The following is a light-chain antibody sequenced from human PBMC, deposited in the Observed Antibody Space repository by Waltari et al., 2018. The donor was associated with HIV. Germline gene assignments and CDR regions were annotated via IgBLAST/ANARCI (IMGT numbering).Light chain of an antibody. CDR2: DAT. J-gene: IGKJ5*01. V-gene: IGKV1-33*01. Sequence: DIQMTQSPSSLSASVGDTVIITCQASQDVKTYLNWYQLKPGRAPRLLIFDATNLETGVSSRFSGSGSGTDFILTIKTVQPEDIGTYFCQQFDNVAPITFGQGTRL. CDR3: QQFDNVAPIT. CDR1: QDVKTY.